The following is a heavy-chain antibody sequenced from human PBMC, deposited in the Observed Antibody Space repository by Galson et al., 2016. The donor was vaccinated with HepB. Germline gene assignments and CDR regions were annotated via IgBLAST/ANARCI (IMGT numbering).Heavy chain of an antibody. CDR3: TRGGSGFLGPPDP. J-gene: IGHJ5*02. CDR2: MNPKSGNS. V-gene: IGHV1-8*01. D-gene: IGHD3-3*01. CDR1: GYTFATYD. Sequence: SVKVSCKASGYTFATYDINWVRQATGQGLEWMGWMNPKSGNSGHSQKFQGRLTMTRDTSTSTAYMELRSLRSDDTAVYFCTRGGSGFLGPPDPWGQGTVVTVFS.